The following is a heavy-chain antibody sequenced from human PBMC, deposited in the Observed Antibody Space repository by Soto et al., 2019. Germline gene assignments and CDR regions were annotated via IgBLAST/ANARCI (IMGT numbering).Heavy chain of an antibody. CDR2: IIPIFGTA. CDR3: ARVSGIAVAGPYYYGMDV. CDR1: GGTFSSYA. D-gene: IGHD6-19*01. Sequence: QVQLVQSGAEVKKPGSSVKVSCKASGGTFSSYAISWVRQAPGQGLEWMGGIIPIFGTANYAQKFQGRVTITADESTSTAYMELSSLRSEDTAVYYRARVSGIAVAGPYYYGMDVSGQGTAVTVSS. V-gene: IGHV1-69*12. J-gene: IGHJ6*02.